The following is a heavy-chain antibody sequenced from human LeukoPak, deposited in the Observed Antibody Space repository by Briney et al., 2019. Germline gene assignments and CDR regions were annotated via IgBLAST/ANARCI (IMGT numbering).Heavy chain of an antibody. V-gene: IGHV4-34*01. Sequence: RSSETLSLTCAVYGGSFSGYYWSWIRQPPGKGLEWIGEINHSGSTDYNPSLKSRATISVDTSKNQFSLKLSSVTAADTAVYYCARVYYYYMDVWGKGTTVTVSS. CDR2: INHSGST. J-gene: IGHJ6*03. CDR3: ARVYYYYMDV. CDR1: GGSFSGYY.